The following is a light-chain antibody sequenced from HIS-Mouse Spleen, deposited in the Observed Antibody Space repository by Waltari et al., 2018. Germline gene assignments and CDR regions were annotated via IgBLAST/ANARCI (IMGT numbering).Light chain of an antibody. Sequence: QSALTQPASVSGSPGQSITISCTGTSRDVGGYNYVSWYQQPPGKAPKLMIYEVSTRPSGVSNRFSGSKSGNTASLTISGLQAEDEADYYCSSYTSSSSWVFGGGTKLTVL. CDR2: EVS. V-gene: IGLV2-14*01. CDR1: SRDVGGYNY. CDR3: SSYTSSSSWV. J-gene: IGLJ3*02.